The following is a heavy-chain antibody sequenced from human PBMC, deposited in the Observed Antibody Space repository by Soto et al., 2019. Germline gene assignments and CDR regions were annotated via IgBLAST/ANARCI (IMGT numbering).Heavy chain of an antibody. D-gene: IGHD6-13*01. CDR2: IGGDGGST. Sequence: EVQLLESGGGLVQPGGSLRLSCAASGFTFSSYAMNWVRQAPGKGLEWVSLIGGDGGSTYYADSVRGRFTISRDNSKNTLYLQRNSLRAEDTAIYYCAKAYSSIWSHWYFDLWGLGTLVTVSS. J-gene: IGHJ2*01. CDR3: AKAYSSIWSHWYFDL. V-gene: IGHV3-23*01. CDR1: GFTFSSYA.